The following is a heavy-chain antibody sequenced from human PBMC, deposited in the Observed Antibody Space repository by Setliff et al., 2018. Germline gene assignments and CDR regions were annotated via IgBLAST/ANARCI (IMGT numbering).Heavy chain of an antibody. Sequence: ASVKVSCKASGFAFSSSGICWVRQAPGQGLEWMGWISVYNGNTNYAQTFQDRVTMTTDTSTNTAYLDLRNLRSDDTAVYYCARLTYNLYYYYLDVWGKGTPVTVSS. V-gene: IGHV1-18*01. CDR3: ARLTYNLYYYYLDV. CDR1: GFAFSSSG. D-gene: IGHD1-1*01. CDR2: ISVYNGNT. J-gene: IGHJ6*03.